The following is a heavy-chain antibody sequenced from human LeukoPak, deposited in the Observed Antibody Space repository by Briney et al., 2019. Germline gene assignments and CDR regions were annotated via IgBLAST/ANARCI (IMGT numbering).Heavy chain of an antibody. D-gene: IGHD2-8*01. J-gene: IGHJ5*02. V-gene: IGHV4-59*01. Sequence: PSETLSLTCTVSGGSINNYYWSWIRQPPGKGLEWIGYIYYSGSTNYNPSFTSRVTISVETSKNQFSLKLSSVTAADTAVYYCARVGSSNGQTFDPWGQGTLVTVSS. CDR1: GGSINNYY. CDR3: ARVGSSNGQTFDP. CDR2: IYYSGST.